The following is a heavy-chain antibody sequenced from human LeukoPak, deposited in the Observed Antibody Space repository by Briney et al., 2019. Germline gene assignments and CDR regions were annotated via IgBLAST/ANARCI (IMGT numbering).Heavy chain of an antibody. CDR3: ARDSSSWRFDP. J-gene: IGHJ5*02. Sequence: PSETLSLSCTVSGGSISSYYWSWIRQPPGKGLEWIGYIYYSGSTNYNPSLKSRVTISVDTSKNQFSLKLSSVTAADTAVYYCARDSSSWRFDPWGQGTLVTVSS. CDR2: IYYSGST. CDR1: GGSISSYY. V-gene: IGHV4-59*12. D-gene: IGHD6-13*01.